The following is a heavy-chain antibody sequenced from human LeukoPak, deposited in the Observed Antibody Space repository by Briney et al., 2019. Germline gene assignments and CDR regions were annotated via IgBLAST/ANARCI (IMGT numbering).Heavy chain of an antibody. CDR2: INAGHGNT. D-gene: IGHD6-13*01. J-gene: IGHJ3*02. CDR1: GYTFTNYA. Sequence: ASVKVSCEASGYTFTNYAIQWVRQAPGQRLEWMGWINAGHGNTKYSQKFQGRVTITRDPSASTAYMELRSLRSDDTAVYYCARAGAPWTYSSRKNAFDIWGQGTMVTVSS. CDR3: ARAGAPWTYSSRKNAFDI. V-gene: IGHV1-3*01.